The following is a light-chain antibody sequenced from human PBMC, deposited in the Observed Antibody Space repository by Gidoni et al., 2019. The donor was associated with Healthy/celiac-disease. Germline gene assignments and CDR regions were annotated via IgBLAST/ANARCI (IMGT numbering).Light chain of an antibody. Sequence: EIVLTQSPATLSLSPGERATLSCRASQSVSSYLAWYQQKPGQAPSLLIYDAYNRATGIPARFSGSGSGTDFTLTISSLEPEDFGVYYCQQRSNWPPYTFGQGTKLEIK. CDR2: DAY. CDR3: QQRSNWPPYT. V-gene: IGKV3-11*01. CDR1: QSVSSY. J-gene: IGKJ2*01.